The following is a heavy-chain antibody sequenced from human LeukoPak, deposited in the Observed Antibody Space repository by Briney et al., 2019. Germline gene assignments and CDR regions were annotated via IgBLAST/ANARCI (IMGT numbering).Heavy chain of an antibody. CDR1: GYSISSGYY. CDR3: ARDYDILTGYYVPMPFDY. Sequence: PSETLSLTCTVYGYSISSGYYWGWIRQPPGQGLEWIGSIYHSGSTYYNPSLKSRVPISVDTSKNQFSLKLSSVTAADTAVYYCARDYDILTGYYVPMPFDYWGQGTLVTVSS. J-gene: IGHJ4*02. CDR2: IYHSGST. D-gene: IGHD3-9*01. V-gene: IGHV4-38-2*02.